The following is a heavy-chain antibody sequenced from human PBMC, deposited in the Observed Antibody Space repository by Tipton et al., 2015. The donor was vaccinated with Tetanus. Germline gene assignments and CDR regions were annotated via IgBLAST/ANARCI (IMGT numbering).Heavy chain of an antibody. J-gene: IGHJ4*02. D-gene: IGHD6-13*01. Sequence: QSGAEVKKPGASVKVSCKASGYAFNSYDLNWVRQATGQGLEWLGYMNPNTGHAGYAQNFQGRVTMTSDISITTAYMELKNLRSDDTAVYFCARGNRGGSWYFWGQGTLVTVSS. V-gene: IGHV1-8*01. CDR3: ARGNRGGSWYF. CDR1: GYAFNSYD. CDR2: MNPNTGHA.